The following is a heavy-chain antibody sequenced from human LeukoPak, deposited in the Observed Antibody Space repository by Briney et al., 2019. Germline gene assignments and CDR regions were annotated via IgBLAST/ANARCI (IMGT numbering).Heavy chain of an antibody. CDR2: IYTSGST. CDR1: GGSISSGSYY. CDR3: ARDSRTAAGTECYFDL. V-gene: IGHV4-61*02. J-gene: IGHJ2*01. D-gene: IGHD6-13*01. Sequence: KPSQTLSLTCTVSGGSISSGSYYWSWIRQPAGKGLEWIGRIYTSGSTNYNPSLKSRVTISVDTSKNQFSLKLSSVTAADTAVYYCARDSRTAAGTECYFDLWGRGTLVPVSS.